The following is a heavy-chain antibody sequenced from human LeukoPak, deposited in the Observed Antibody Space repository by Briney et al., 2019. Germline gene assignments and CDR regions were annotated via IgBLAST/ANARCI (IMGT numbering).Heavy chain of an antibody. V-gene: IGHV5-51*01. D-gene: IGHD3-10*01. CDR2: IYPGDSDT. J-gene: IGHJ3*02. CDR3: ARALYGAGTKGAFDI. Sequence: GESLKISCKGSGYTFTNYCIGWVRQMPGEGLEWMGIIYPGDSDTRYSPSFQGQVTISADKSISTAYLQWSSLKASDTAMYYCARALYGAGTKGAFDIWGQGTMVTVSS. CDR1: GYTFTNYC.